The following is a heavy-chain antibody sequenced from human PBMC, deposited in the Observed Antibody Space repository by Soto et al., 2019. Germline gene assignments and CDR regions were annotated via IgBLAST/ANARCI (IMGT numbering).Heavy chain of an antibody. Sequence: QVQLVQSGAEVKKPGSSVKVSCKASGGTFSSYAISWVRQAPGQGLEWMGGIIPIFGTANYAQKFQGRVTITADESTRPAYMELSSLRSEDTAGYYCARAGSSSSIADYYGMDVWGQGTTVTVSS. V-gene: IGHV1-69*01. CDR1: GGTFSSYA. D-gene: IGHD6-6*01. CDR2: IIPIFGTA. J-gene: IGHJ6*02. CDR3: ARAGSSSSIADYYGMDV.